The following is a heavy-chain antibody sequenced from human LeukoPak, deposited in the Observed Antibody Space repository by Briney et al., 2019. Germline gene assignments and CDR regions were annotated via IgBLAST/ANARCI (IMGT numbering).Heavy chain of an antibody. V-gene: IGHV4-59*01. CDR3: ARVDVGSGSYYTLEH. D-gene: IGHD3-10*01. CDR2: IYDSGST. J-gene: IGHJ4*02. CDR1: GASIGSYY. Sequence: SETLSLTCTVSGASIGSYYWGWIRQPPGKGLEWTAYIYDSGSTKYNPSLKSRVTISLDTSKNQFSLKLSSVTAADTAVYYCARVDVGSGSYYTLEHWGQGTLVTVSS.